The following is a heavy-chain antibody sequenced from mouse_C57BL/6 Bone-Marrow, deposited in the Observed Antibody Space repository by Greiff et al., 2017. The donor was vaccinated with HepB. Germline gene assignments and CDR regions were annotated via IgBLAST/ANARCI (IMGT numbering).Heavy chain of an antibody. J-gene: IGHJ3*01. V-gene: IGHV2-6-1*01. CDR3: ARHYYGSSYGFAY. Sequence: VKVVESGPGLVAPSQSLSITCTVSGFSLTSYGVHWVRQPPGKGLEWLVVIWSDGSTTYNSALKSRLSISKDNSKSQVFLKMNSLQTDDTAMYYCARHYYGSSYGFAYWGQGTLVTVSA. D-gene: IGHD1-1*01. CDR2: IWSDGST. CDR1: GFSLTSYG.